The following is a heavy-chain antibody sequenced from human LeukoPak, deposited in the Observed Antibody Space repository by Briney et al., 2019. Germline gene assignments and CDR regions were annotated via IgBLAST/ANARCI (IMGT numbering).Heavy chain of an antibody. CDR1: GYTFTSYD. Sequence: ASVKVSCKASGYTFTSYDINWVRQATGQGLEWMGWMNPNSGNTGYAQKFQGRVTMTRDTSTSTVYMELSSLRSEDTAVYYCARAGYSYGPYYFDYWGQGTLVTVSS. CDR2: MNPNSGNT. D-gene: IGHD5-18*01. V-gene: IGHV1-8*01. CDR3: ARAGYSYGPYYFDY. J-gene: IGHJ4*02.